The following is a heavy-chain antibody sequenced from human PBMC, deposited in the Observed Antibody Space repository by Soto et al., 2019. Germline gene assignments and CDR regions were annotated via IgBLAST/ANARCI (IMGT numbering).Heavy chain of an antibody. CDR3: TRRDSSDPH. J-gene: IGHJ4*02. Sequence: EVQLVDSGGGLVQPGGSLKLSCAASGFTFSGSAMHWVRQASGKGLEWVGRIRSKANSYATAHAASVKGRFTISRDDSKNTAYLQMTSLKAEDTAVYYCTRRDSSDPHWGQRTLVTVSS. CDR2: IRSKANSYAT. V-gene: IGHV3-73*01. CDR1: GFTFSGSA. D-gene: IGHD6-19*01.